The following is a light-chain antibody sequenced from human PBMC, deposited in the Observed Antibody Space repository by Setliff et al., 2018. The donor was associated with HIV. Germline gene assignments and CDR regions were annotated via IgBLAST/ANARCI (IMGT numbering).Light chain of an antibody. CDR3: SSYVGSSAYV. J-gene: IGLJ1*01. CDR1: RSEIWSYKF. CDR2: EGS. Sequence: QSVLTQPASVYGYPGQSIAISCPGTRSEIWSYKFVSWYQNHPDKGPKLIIYEGSKRNPGVSNRFSSSKSGTTATMTTSGLQAEDEADYYCSSYVGSSAYVVGPGTKVTV. V-gene: IGLV2-23*01.